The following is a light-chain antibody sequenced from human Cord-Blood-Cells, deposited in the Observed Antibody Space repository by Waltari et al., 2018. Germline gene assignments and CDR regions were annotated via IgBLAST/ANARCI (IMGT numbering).Light chain of an antibody. Sequence: EIVLTQSPATLSLSPGERDTLSCRASQRVSSYLAWYQQKPGQAPRLLIYDASNMATGIPARFSGSGSGTDFTLTISSLEPEDFAVYYCQQRSNCLFTFGPGTKVDIK. CDR1: QRVSSY. CDR2: DAS. CDR3: QQRSNCLFT. J-gene: IGKJ3*01. V-gene: IGKV3-11*01.